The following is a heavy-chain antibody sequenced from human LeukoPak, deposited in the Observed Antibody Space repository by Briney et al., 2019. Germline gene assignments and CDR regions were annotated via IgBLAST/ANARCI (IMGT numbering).Heavy chain of an antibody. D-gene: IGHD6-25*01. J-gene: IGHJ4*02. Sequence: GGSLRLSCAASGFTFSSYGMHWVRQAPGKGLEWVAFIRYDGINKYYADSVKGRFTISRDNSKNTLYLQMNSLRAEDTAVYYCAKDPSSSVGHFDYWGQGTLVTVSS. CDR3: AKDPSSSVGHFDY. CDR2: IRYDGINK. V-gene: IGHV3-30*02. CDR1: GFTFSSYG.